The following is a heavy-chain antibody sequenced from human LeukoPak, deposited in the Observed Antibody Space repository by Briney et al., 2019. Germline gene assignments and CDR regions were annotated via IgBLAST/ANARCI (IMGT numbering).Heavy chain of an antibody. Sequence: ASVKVSCKASGYTFTGYYMHWVRQAPGQGLEWMGWINPNSGGTNYAKKFQGRVTMTRDTSISTAYMELSRLRSDDTAVYYCARFKYYYGSGIDYWGQGTLVTVSS. V-gene: IGHV1-2*02. CDR1: GYTFTGYY. D-gene: IGHD3-10*01. CDR3: ARFKYYYGSGIDY. CDR2: INPNSGGT. J-gene: IGHJ4*02.